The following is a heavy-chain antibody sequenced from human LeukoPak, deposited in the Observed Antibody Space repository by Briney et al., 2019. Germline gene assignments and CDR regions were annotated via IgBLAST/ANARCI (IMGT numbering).Heavy chain of an antibody. V-gene: IGHV3-23*01. J-gene: IGHJ4*02. CDR3: AKDGGTYCGGDCYSDYFDY. CDR1: GFTFSSYA. Sequence: GGPLRLSCAASGFTFSSYAMSWVRQAPGKGLEWVSAISGSGGSTYYADSVKGRFTISRDNSKNTLYLQMNSLRAEDTAVYYCAKDGGTYCGGDCYSDYFDYWGQGTLVTVSS. D-gene: IGHD2-21*02. CDR2: ISGSGGST.